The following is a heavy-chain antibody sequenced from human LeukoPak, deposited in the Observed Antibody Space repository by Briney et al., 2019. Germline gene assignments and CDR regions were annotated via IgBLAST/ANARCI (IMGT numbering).Heavy chain of an antibody. CDR1: GFTFSSYW. D-gene: IGHD2-15*01. CDR2: IKQDGSEK. J-gene: IGHJ4*02. CDR3: ARDLPLYCSGGSCYSAY. V-gene: IGHV3-7*04. Sequence: PGGSLRLSCAASGFTFSSYWMSWVRQAPGKGLEWVANIKQDGSEKYYVDSVKGRFTISRDNAKNSLYVQMNSLRAEDTAVYYCARDLPLYCSGGSCYSAYWGQGTLVTVSS.